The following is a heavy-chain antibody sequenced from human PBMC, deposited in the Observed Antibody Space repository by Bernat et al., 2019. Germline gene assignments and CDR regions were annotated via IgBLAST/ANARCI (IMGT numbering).Heavy chain of an antibody. J-gene: IGHJ6*02. V-gene: IGHV3-21*01. D-gene: IGHD5-18*01. CDR2: ISSTSIYI. CDR3: VKDGAWAAMVDYYYYGMDV. Sequence: EVLLVESGGGLVKPGGSLRLSCAASGFTFSTYSMIWVRRAPGKGLEWVSCISSTSIYIYYADSVKGRFTISRDNAKTSLYLQMNSLRAEDTAVYYCVKDGAWAAMVDYYYYGMDVWGQGTTVTVSS. CDR1: GFTFSTYS.